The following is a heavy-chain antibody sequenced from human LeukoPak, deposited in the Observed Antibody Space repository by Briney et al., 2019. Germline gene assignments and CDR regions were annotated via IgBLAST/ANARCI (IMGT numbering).Heavy chain of an antibody. CDR2: ISGSGGST. CDR3: ARDRSGLYYYYMDV. Sequence: GGSLRLSCAASGFTFSSYAMSWVRRAPGKGLEWVSAISGSGGSTYYADSVKGRFTISRDISKNTLYLQMNGLRAEDTAVYYCARDRSGLYYYYMDVWGKGTTVTVSS. V-gene: IGHV3-23*01. J-gene: IGHJ6*03. CDR1: GFTFSSYA.